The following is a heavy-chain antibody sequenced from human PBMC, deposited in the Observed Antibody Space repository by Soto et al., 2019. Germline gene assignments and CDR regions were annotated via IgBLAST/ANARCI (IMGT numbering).Heavy chain of an antibody. CDR1: GGSISSSSYY. V-gene: IGHV4-39*01. J-gene: IGHJ6*03. Sequence: PSGTLYITSTVSGGSISSSSYYWGWKRQPPGKGLEWIGSIYYSGSTYYNPSLKSRVTISVDTSKNQFSLKLSSVTAADTAVYYCARHYGDYFYYYYYYMDVWGKGTTVTVSS. CDR2: IYYSGST. CDR3: ARHYGDYFYYYYYYMDV. D-gene: IGHD4-17*01.